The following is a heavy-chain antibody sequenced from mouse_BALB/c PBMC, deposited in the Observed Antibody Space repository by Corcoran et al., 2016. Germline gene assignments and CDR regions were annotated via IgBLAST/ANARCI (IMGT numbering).Heavy chain of an antibody. CDR3: ALSELVREMFAY. V-gene: IGHV8-12*01. J-gene: IGHJ3*01. CDR2: IYWDDDK. D-gene: IGHD2-14*01. Sequence: QVTRKESGPGVLQPSQTLRLICSFSGFSLSTSGMGVSWFRQPSEKGLEWLAHIYWDDDKRYNPSLKSRLTISKDTSRNQVFLKITSVDTTDTSTYYCALSELVREMFAYWGLRTLVTVS. CDR1: GFSLSTSGMG.